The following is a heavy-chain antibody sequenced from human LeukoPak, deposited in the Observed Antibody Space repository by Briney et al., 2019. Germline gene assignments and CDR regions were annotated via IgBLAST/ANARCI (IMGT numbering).Heavy chain of an antibody. CDR2: ISGSGGST. V-gene: IGHV3-53*01. CDR3: ARDSDYYDSSGYSDY. Sequence: GGSLRLSCAASGFTVSSNYMSWVRQAPGKGLEWVSAISGSGGSTYYADSVKGRFTISRDNSKNTLYLQMNSLRAEDTAVYYCARDSDYYDSSGYSDYWGQGTLVTVSS. D-gene: IGHD3-22*01. J-gene: IGHJ4*02. CDR1: GFTVSSNY.